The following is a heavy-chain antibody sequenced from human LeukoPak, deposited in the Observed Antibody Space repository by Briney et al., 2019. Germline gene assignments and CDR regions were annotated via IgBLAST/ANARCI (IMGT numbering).Heavy chain of an antibody. Sequence: GRSLRLSCAASGFTFSNYAMHWVRQAPGKGLEWVAVISYDGSNKYYADSVKGRFTISRDNSKNTLYLQMNSLRAEDTAVYYCARLVGATPMDYWGQGTLVTVSS. J-gene: IGHJ4*02. V-gene: IGHV3-30*04. CDR1: GFTFSNYA. D-gene: IGHD1-26*01. CDR2: ISYDGSNK. CDR3: ARLVGATPMDY.